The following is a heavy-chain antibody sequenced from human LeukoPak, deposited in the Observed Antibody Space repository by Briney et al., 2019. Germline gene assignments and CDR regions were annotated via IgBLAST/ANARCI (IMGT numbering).Heavy chain of an antibody. Sequence: GRSLRLSCAASGFTFSNYAMHWVRQAPGKGLEWVAVISYDGTNKYYADSVKGRYTISRDNSKNTLYLQMNSLRAEDTAVYYCAKDLRGITAGLDYWGQGTLVTVSS. CDR3: AKDLRGITAGLDY. J-gene: IGHJ4*02. CDR2: ISYDGTNK. V-gene: IGHV3-30-3*01. D-gene: IGHD6-13*01. CDR1: GFTFSNYA.